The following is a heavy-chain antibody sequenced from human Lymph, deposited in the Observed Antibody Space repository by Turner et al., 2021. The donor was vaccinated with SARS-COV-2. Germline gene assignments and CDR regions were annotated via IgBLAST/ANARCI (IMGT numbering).Heavy chain of an antibody. V-gene: IGHV3-30*04. D-gene: IGHD3-22*01. CDR3: ARDRDSSGWVDY. J-gene: IGHJ4*02. Sequence: QVQLVESGGGVVQPGRSLRLCCAASGFTFISYAMHGVRQAPGKGLEWVACISYDGSDKYYSDSVKGRFTFSRDNSKNTLSLQMNSLRAEDTAVYYCARDRDSSGWVDYWGQGTLVTVSS. CDR1: GFTFISYA. CDR2: ISYDGSDK.